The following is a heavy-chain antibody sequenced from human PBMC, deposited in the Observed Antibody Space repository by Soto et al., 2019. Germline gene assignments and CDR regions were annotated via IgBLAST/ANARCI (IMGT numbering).Heavy chain of an antibody. CDR2: IYDSESA. J-gene: IGHJ4*02. CDR3: ARASSSSSAADY. D-gene: IGHD6-6*01. CDR1: GESISSGGYY. V-gene: IGHV4-31*03. Sequence: SETLSLTCNVSGESISSGGYYWSWIRHHPGKGLEWIGYIYDSESAYYNPSLKSRVTISMDTSKNHFAMRLSSVTAADTAVYYCARASSSSSAADYWGQGTLVTVSS.